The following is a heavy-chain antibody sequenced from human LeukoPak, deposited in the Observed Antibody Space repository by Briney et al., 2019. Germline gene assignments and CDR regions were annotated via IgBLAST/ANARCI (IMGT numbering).Heavy chain of an antibody. Sequence: GGSLRLSCAASGFTFSSYSMNWVRQAPGKGLEWVSSISSSTNYIYYADSVKGRFTISRDNAKNSLYLQMNSLRAEDTAVYYCARDVGYFGSGSYPDYFDYWGQGILVTVSS. CDR1: GFTFSSYS. CDR2: ISSSTNYI. V-gene: IGHV3-21*01. J-gene: IGHJ4*02. D-gene: IGHD3-10*01. CDR3: ARDVGYFGSGSYPDYFDY.